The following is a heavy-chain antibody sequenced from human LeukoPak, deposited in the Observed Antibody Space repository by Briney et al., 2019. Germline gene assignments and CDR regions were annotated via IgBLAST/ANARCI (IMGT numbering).Heavy chain of an antibody. CDR3: ARGNQNPSYDFWSGPTVLDAFEI. V-gene: IGHV3-20*04. CDR1: GFTFDDYV. CDR2: INWNGGST. J-gene: IGHJ3*02. Sequence: GGSLRLSXAASGFTFDDYVMSWVREAPGKGPEWVSGINWNGGSTGYADSVKGRFTISRDNAKNSLYLQMNSLRAEDTALYYCARGNQNPSYDFWSGPTVLDAFEIWGQGTTVTVSS. D-gene: IGHD3-3*01.